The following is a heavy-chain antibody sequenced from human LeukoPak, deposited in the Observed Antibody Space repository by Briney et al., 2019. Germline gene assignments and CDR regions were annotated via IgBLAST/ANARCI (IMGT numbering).Heavy chain of an antibody. Sequence: GGSLRLSCAASGLTFSSHWMHWVRQAPGKGLEWVANIKQDGSEKYYVDSVKGRFTISRDNAKNSLYLQMNSLRAEDTAVYYCARDKLSGYYYDSSGYWPIDYWGQGTLVTVSS. CDR2: IKQDGSEK. CDR3: ARDKLSGYYYDSSGYWPIDY. J-gene: IGHJ4*02. V-gene: IGHV3-7*01. D-gene: IGHD3-22*01. CDR1: GLTFSSHW.